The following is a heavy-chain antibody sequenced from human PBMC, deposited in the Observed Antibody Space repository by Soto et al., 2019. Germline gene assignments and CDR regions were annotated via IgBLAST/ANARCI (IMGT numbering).Heavy chain of an antibody. CDR1: GFTFSSYW. CDR3: ARENSSSGRYFDY. Sequence: GGSLRLSCAASGFTFSSYWMHWVRQAPGKGLVWVSRINSDGSSTNYADSVKGRFTISRDNAKNTLTLQMNSLRAEDTAVYYCARENSSSGRYFDYWGQGTLVTVSS. J-gene: IGHJ4*02. V-gene: IGHV3-74*01. D-gene: IGHD6-6*01. CDR2: INSDGSST.